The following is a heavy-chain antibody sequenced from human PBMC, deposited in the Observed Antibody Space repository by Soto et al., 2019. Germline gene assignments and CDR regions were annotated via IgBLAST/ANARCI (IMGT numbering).Heavy chain of an antibody. D-gene: IGHD1-20*01. J-gene: IGHJ6*03. Sequence: ASVKVSCKASGYTFTSYGISWVRQAPGQGLEWMGWISAYNVNTNYAQKLQGRVTMTTDTSTSKAYMELRSLRSDDTAVYYCARLVSITGRTNYYYYYYMDVWGKGTTVTVSS. V-gene: IGHV1-18*01. CDR2: ISAYNVNT. CDR1: GYTFTSYG. CDR3: ARLVSITGRTNYYYYYYMDV.